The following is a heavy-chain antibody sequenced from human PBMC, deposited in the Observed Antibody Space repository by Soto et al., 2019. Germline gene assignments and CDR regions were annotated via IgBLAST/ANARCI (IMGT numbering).Heavy chain of an antibody. D-gene: IGHD1-1*01. V-gene: IGHV3-33*01. CDR3: ARDDLFVDNGLDH. CDR1: GFSFSAHG. Sequence: QVQLVESGGGVVRPGTSLRLSCAATGFSFSAHGMHWVRQAPGKGLEWLAVINDGSGEGYADSVRGRFPKSRDNARNIRYLQMYNLRAEDSALYYCARDDLFVDNGLDHWGQGTLVTVSS. CDR2: INDGSGE. J-gene: IGHJ4*02.